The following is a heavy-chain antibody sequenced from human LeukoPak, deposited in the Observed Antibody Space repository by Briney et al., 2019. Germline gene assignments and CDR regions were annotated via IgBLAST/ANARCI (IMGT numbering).Heavy chain of an antibody. CDR2: IYYSGST. CDR3: ARGGNYYDSSGYYYFDY. Sequence: PSETLSLTCTVSGGSISSGGYYWSWIRQPPGKGLEGIGYIYYSGSTNYNPSLKSRVTISVATSKNQFSLKLSSVTAADTAVYYCARGGNYYDSSGYYYFDYWGQGTLVTVSS. V-gene: IGHV4-61*08. CDR1: GGSISSGGYY. J-gene: IGHJ4*02. D-gene: IGHD3-22*01.